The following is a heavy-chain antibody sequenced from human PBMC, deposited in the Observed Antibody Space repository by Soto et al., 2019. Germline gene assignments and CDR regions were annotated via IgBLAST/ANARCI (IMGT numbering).Heavy chain of an antibody. D-gene: IGHD6-19*01. V-gene: IGHV1-3*01. CDR3: ARETAVAGWYFDL. J-gene: IGHJ2*01. Sequence: QVQLVQSGAEVKKPGSSVKVSCKASGGTFSSYAISWVRQAPGQRLEWMGWINAGNGNTKYSQKFQGRVTITRDTSASTAYMELSSLRSEDTAVYYCARETAVAGWYFDLWGRGTLVTVSS. CDR2: INAGNGNT. CDR1: GGTFSSYA.